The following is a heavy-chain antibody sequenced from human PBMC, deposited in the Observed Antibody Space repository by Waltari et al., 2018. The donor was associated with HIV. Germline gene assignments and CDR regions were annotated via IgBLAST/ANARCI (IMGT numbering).Heavy chain of an antibody. Sequence: PSETLSLTCVVYGESFSGYYWNWIRQSPGKGLEWIGEINHSGNTNYNPSLKSRVSMSVDTSRNHLALKLTSVTAADAAVYYCARGYYYDSSGHYQFDYWGQGTLVTVSS. V-gene: IGHV4-34*01. CDR2: INHSGNT. CDR1: GESFSGYY. D-gene: IGHD3-22*01. J-gene: IGHJ4*02. CDR3: ARGYYYDSSGHYQFDY.